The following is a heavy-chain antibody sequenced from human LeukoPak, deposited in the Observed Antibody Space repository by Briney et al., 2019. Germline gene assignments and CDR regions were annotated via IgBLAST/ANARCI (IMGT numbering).Heavy chain of an antibody. D-gene: IGHD5-12*01. CDR3: AKSVASDAY. J-gene: IGHJ4*02. V-gene: IGHV3-21*01. CDR2: ISSSSTYI. Sequence: GGSLRLSCTASGFIFSSFTMNWVRQAPGKGLEWISSISSSSTYIYYADSVKGRFTVSRDNSKNTLYLQMNSLRAEDTAVYYCAKSVASDAYWGQGTLVTVSS. CDR1: GFIFSSFT.